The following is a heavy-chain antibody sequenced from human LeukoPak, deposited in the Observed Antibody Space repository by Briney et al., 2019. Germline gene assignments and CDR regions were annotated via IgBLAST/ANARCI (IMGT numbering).Heavy chain of an antibody. CDR1: GGSISSGGYS. J-gene: IGHJ4*02. D-gene: IGHD1-26*01. CDR2: IYHSGST. V-gene: IGHV4-30-2*03. Sequence: SETLSLTCAVSGGSISSGGYSWSWIRQPPGKGLEWIGYIYHSGSTYYNPSLKSRVTISVDTSKNQFSLKLSSVTAADTAVYYCARHSAQGGSYYVPFDYWGQGTLVTVSS. CDR3: ARHSAQGGSYYVPFDY.